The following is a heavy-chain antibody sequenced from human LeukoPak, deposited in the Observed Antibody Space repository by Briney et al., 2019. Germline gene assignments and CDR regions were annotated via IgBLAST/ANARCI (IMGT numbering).Heavy chain of an antibody. J-gene: IGHJ4*02. CDR1: GAPFSSISSY. Sequence: PSETLSLTCTVSGAPFSSISSYWGWPRHPPGRGLEWIGSIYYSGSTYYNPSLKSRVTISVDTSKNQFSLKLSSVTAADTAVYYCARRRPYMDYWGQGTLVTVSS. CDR2: IYYSGST. CDR3: ARRRPYMDY. V-gene: IGHV4-39*01. D-gene: IGHD2-2*02.